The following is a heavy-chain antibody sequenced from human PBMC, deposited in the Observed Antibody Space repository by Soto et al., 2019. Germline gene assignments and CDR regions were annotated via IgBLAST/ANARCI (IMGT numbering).Heavy chain of an antibody. CDR3: AKGDNLGPKTGYAFDP. V-gene: IGHV6-1*01. CDR1: GDRVSSNTAS. Sequence: LSLTCAISGDRVSSNTASWNWIRQSPSRGLEWLGRTYFRSKWYNDYAVSVKSRIIINPDTSNNQFSLQLNSVTPEDTAVYFCAKGDNLGPKTGYAFDPWGQGIMVTVSS. D-gene: IGHD5-12*01. CDR2: TYFRSKWYN. J-gene: IGHJ5*02.